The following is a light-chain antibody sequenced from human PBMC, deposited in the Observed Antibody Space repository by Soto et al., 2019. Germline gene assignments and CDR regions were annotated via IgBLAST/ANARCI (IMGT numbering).Light chain of an antibody. CDR3: QQYSNWWT. CDR2: SAS. Sequence: EIVLTQSPGTLSLSPGERATLSCRASQSVSSSYLAWYQQKPGQAPRLLIYSASTRATGIPARFSGSGSGTEFTLTISSLQSEDFAVYYCQQYSNWWTFGQGTKVEMK. J-gene: IGKJ1*01. CDR1: QSVSSSY. V-gene: IGKV3-15*01.